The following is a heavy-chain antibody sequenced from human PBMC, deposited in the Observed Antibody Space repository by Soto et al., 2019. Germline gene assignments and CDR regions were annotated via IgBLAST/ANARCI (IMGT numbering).Heavy chain of an antibody. CDR2: IIPIFGTA. CDR1: GGTFSSYA. D-gene: IGHD6-13*01. V-gene: IGHV1-69*06. J-gene: IGHJ2*01. Sequence: QVQLVQSGAEVKKPGSSVKVSCKASGGTFSSYAISWVRQAPGQGLEWMGGIIPIFGTANYAQKLQGRVTITADKSTSTAYMELSSLRSEDTAVYYCARDGIAAATNWYFDLWGRGTLVTVSS. CDR3: ARDGIAAATNWYFDL.